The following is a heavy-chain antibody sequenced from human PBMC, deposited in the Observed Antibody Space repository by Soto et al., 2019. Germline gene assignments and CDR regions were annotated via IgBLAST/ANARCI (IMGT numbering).Heavy chain of an antibody. V-gene: IGHV4-4*07. CDR3: VRDKTGASNWFDP. CDR1: CGSISSYY. J-gene: IGHJ5*02. D-gene: IGHD1-26*01. Sequence: SETLSLTCTVSCGSISSYYWSWIRQPSGKGLEWIGRIYTTGSTNYNPSLKSRVTMSVDTSKNQFSLKLSSVTAADTAVYYCVRDKTGASNWFDPWGQGTLVTVYS. CDR2: IYTTGST.